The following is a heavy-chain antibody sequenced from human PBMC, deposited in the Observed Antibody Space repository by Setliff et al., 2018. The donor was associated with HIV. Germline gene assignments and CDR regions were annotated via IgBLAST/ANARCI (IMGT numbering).Heavy chain of an antibody. CDR3: ARGRGWYGY. V-gene: IGHV4-34*01. J-gene: IGHJ4*02. Sequence: SETLSLTCAVYGGSFSAYYWSWIRQPPGKGLEWIGEINYSGGTNYIPSLKSRVTISVDTSKNRFSLKLSSVSAADTAVYYCARGRGWYGYWGQGTVVTVSS. CDR2: INYSGGT. CDR1: GGSFSAYY. D-gene: IGHD6-19*01.